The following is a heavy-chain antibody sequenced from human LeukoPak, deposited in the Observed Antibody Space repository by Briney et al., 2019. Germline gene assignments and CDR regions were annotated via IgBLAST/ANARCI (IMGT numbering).Heavy chain of an antibody. J-gene: IGHJ6*04. CDR3: AKEILTGRYYGMDV. CDR1: GFTFSSYA. D-gene: IGHD3-9*01. Sequence: GGSLRLSCAASGFTFSSYAMRWVRQAPGKGLEWVSDISGSGGSTYYADSVKGRFTISRDNSKNTLCLQMNSLRAEDTALYYCAKEILTGRYYGMDVWGKGTTVTVSS. V-gene: IGHV3-23*01. CDR2: ISGSGGST.